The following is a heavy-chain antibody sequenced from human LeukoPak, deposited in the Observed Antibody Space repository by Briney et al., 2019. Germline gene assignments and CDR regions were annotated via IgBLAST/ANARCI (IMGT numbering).Heavy chain of an antibody. Sequence: GGSLRLSCAASGFTFSDYYMSWIRQAPGKGLEWVSYISSSGSTIYYADSVKGRFTISRDNAKNSLCLQMNSLRAEDTAVYYCASCQVVAATVPWGQGTLVTVSS. D-gene: IGHD2-15*01. J-gene: IGHJ4*02. CDR2: ISSSGSTI. CDR1: GFTFSDYY. CDR3: ASCQVVAATVP. V-gene: IGHV3-11*04.